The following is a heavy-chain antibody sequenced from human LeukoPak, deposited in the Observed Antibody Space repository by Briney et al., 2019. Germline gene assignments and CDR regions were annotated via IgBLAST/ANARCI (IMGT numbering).Heavy chain of an antibody. D-gene: IGHD3-10*01. Sequence: PSETLSLTCTVSGDSISSNNYYWNWIRQPAGKGLEWIGRIYISGSTNYNPSLKSRVSISLDTSKNQFSLKLSSVTAADTAVYYCATLVRGKTFDYWGQGTLVTVSS. CDR3: ATLVRGKTFDY. J-gene: IGHJ4*02. CDR1: GDSISSNNYY. CDR2: IYISGST. V-gene: IGHV4-61*02.